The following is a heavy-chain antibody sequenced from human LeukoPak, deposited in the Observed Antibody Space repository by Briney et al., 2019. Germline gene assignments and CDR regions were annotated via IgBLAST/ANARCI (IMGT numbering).Heavy chain of an antibody. J-gene: IGHJ4*02. CDR3: AKDLTYYYDSTGYYFDY. CDR2: ISSSGSTI. CDR1: GFTFSDYY. Sequence: GGSLRLSCAASGFTFSDYYMSWIRQAPGKGLEWVSYISSSGSTIYYADSVKGRFTISRDNAKNSLYLQMNSLRAEDTAIYYCAKDLTYYYDSTGYYFDYWGQGTLVTVSS. V-gene: IGHV3-11*01. D-gene: IGHD3-22*01.